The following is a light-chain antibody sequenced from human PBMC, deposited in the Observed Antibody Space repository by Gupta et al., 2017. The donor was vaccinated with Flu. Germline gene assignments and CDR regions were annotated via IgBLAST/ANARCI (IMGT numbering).Light chain of an antibody. CDR1: ESISTW. J-gene: IGKJ1*01. CDR2: KAS. Sequence: DIQMTQSPSTLSASVGNRVTITCRASESISTWLAWYQQKPGKAPNLLIYKASSLESGVPSRFCGRGSGTEFTLPISSLQPDDLGTYYCQQYNSDPWTFGQGTKVEIK. CDR3: QQYNSDPWT. V-gene: IGKV1-5*03.